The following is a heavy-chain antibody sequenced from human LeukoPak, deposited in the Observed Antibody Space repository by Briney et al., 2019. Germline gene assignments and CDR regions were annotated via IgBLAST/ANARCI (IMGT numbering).Heavy chain of an antibody. J-gene: IGHJ4*02. CDR3: ARGGGYCSGGSCYEFDY. CDR1: VYTFISFG. Sequence: ASVKVSCKASVYTFISFGISWVRQAPGQGLEWMGWISAYNGDTNYAQKLQGRVTMTTDTSTNTAYMELRSLRSDDTAVYYCARGGGYCSGGSCYEFDYWGQGTLVTVSS. V-gene: IGHV1-18*01. CDR2: ISAYNGDT. D-gene: IGHD2-15*01.